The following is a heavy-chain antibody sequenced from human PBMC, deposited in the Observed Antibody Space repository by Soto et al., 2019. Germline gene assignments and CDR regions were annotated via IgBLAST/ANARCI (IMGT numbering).Heavy chain of an antibody. D-gene: IGHD6-13*01. CDR3: ARGWGIAAAGSDC. J-gene: IGHJ4*02. V-gene: IGHV4-4*02. CDR2: IYHSGST. Sequence: PSETLSLTCTVSGGSISSSNWWSWVRQPPGKGLEWIGEIYHSGSTNYNPSLKSRVTISVDKSKNQFSLKLNSVTAADTAVYYCARGWGIAAAGSDCWGQGTLVTVSS. CDR1: GGSISSSNW.